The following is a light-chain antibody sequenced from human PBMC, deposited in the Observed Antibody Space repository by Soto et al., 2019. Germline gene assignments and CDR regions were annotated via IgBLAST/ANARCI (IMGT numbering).Light chain of an antibody. Sequence: DIQMTQSPSSLSASVEDRVIITCRASQSISNHLNWYQQKQGKAPKLLIVAASSLQRGVPSRFSGSRSGPDFTLTISSLQPEDFATYYCHQSYSSPPTFCQGTKVDIK. CDR1: QSISNH. CDR2: AAS. CDR3: HQSYSSPPT. V-gene: IGKV1-39*01. J-gene: IGKJ1*01.